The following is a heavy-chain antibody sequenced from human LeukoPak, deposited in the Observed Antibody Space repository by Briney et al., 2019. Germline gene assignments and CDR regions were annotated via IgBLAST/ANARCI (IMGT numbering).Heavy chain of an antibody. CDR1: GFTFSSYW. J-gene: IGHJ4*02. D-gene: IGHD3-3*01. V-gene: IGHV3-7*03. CDR2: IKQDGSEK. CDR3: ARDQYDTWSRRGNFDS. Sequence: GGSLRLSCAASGFTFSSYWMSWVRQAPGKGLEWVANIKQDGSEKYYVDSVKGRFTISRDNTKNSLYQQMNSLRVEDTAVFYCARDQYDTWSRRGNFDSWGQGTLVIVSS.